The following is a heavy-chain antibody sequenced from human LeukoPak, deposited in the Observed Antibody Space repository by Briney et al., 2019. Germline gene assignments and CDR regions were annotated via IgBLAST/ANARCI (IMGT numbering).Heavy chain of an antibody. D-gene: IGHD1-26*01. J-gene: IGHJ4*02. Sequence: KSGGSLRLSCAASGFTFSSCAMTWVRQAPGKGLEWIGEINHSGSTNYNPSLKSRATISADTSKNQFSLKVNSVTAADTAVYYCARRPRNSGNYDGPSGLDYWGQGNLVTVSS. CDR2: INHSGST. CDR3: ARRPRNSGNYDGPSGLDY. V-gene: IGHV4-34*01. CDR1: GFTFSSCA.